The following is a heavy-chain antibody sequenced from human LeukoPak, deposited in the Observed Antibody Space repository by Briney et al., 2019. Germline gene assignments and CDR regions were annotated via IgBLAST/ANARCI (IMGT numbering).Heavy chain of an antibody. Sequence: GGSLRLSCVASGFTFSSYSMIWVRQTPGGGLEWVSSLSSDSTYIYYADSARGRFAISRDNAKSTLFLRMNSLRAEDTGLYYCARGRYYDFNWFDPWGQGTLVTVSS. D-gene: IGHD3-9*01. CDR1: GFTFSSYS. J-gene: IGHJ5*02. V-gene: IGHV3-21*06. CDR2: LSSDSTYI. CDR3: ARGRYYDFNWFDP.